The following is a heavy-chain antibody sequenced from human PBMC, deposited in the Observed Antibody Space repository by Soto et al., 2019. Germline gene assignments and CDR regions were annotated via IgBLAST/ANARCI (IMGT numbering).Heavy chain of an antibody. CDR2: LDPEDGET. CDR1: GYTLTELS. V-gene: IGHV1-24*01. J-gene: IGHJ6*02. CDR3: ATGLYARGFLEWLPYPGMDV. Sequence: WASVKVSCKVSGYTLTELSMHWVRQAPGKGLEWMGGLDPEDGETIYAQKFQGRVTMTEDTSTDTAYMELSSLRSEDTAVYYCATGLYARGFLEWLPYPGMDVWGQGTTVTVSS. D-gene: IGHD3-3*01.